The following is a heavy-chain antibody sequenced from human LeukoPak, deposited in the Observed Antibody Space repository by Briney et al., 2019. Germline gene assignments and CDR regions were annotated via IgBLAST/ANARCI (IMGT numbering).Heavy chain of an antibody. CDR1: GGTFSSYA. J-gene: IGHJ4*02. V-gene: IGHV1-69*13. CDR3: AREGPYCSSTSCNYYFDY. Sequence: SVKVSCKASGGTFSSYAISWVRQAPGQGLEWMGGIIPIFGTANYAQKFQGRVTFTADESTSTAYMELSSLRSEDTAVYYCAREGPYCSSTSCNYYFDYWGQGTLVTVSS. CDR2: IIPIFGTA. D-gene: IGHD2-2*01.